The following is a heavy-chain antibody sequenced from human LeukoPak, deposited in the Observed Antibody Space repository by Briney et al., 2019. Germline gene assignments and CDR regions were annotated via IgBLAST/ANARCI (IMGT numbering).Heavy chain of an antibody. CDR3: ARGRSTYYYYYGMDV. J-gene: IGHJ6*02. CDR1: GYTFTDYG. Sequence: GASVKVSCKTSGYTFTDYGFSWVRQAPGQGLEWMGWISPYNGNTRYTQKFQGRVTITADKSTSTAYMELSSLRSEDTAVYYCARGRSTYYYYYGMDVWGQGTTVTVSS. D-gene: IGHD1-26*01. CDR2: ISPYNGNT. V-gene: IGHV1-18*01.